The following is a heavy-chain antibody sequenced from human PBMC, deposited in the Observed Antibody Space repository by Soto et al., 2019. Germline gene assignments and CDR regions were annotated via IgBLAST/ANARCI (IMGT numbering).Heavy chain of an antibody. D-gene: IGHD5-12*01. CDR2: IVVGSGNT. CDR3: ACGHSLRKYFQH. Sequence: SVKVSCKASGFTFTSSAVQWVRQARGQRLEWIGWIVVGSGNTNYAQKFRERVTITRDVSTSTAYMELSSLRSEDTAVHYCACGHSLRKYFQHWGQGTLVTVSS. CDR1: GFTFTSSA. V-gene: IGHV1-58*01. J-gene: IGHJ1*01.